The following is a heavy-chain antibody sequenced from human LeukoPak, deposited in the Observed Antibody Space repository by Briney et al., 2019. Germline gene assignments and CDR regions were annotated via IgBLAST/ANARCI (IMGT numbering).Heavy chain of an antibody. D-gene: IGHD3-10*01. CDR1: GGSISSGGFY. J-gene: IGHJ1*01. V-gene: IGHV4-31*03. CDR3: ARVIRGSGSEYFQH. CDR2: IFYSGST. Sequence: SETLSLTCTVSGGSISSGGFYWSWIRQHPGKGLEWIGYIFYSGSTYYNPSLKSRITISVDASKNQFSLKLSSVTAADTAVYYCARVIRGSGSEYFQHWGQGALVTVSS.